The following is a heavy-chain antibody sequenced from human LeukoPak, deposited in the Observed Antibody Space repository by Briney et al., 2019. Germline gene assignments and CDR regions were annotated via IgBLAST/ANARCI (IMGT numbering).Heavy chain of an antibody. CDR1: GFTFSSYA. CDR2: ITTSGGSA. Sequence: GESLRLSCAASGFTFSSYAMSWVRRAPGKGLEWVSGITTSGGSASYADSVKGRFTISRDNSKNTLYLQMNSLRAEDTAVYYCALLRASYYYGMDVWGQGTTVTVSS. CDR3: ALLRASYYYGMDV. J-gene: IGHJ6*02. D-gene: IGHD2-15*01. V-gene: IGHV3-23*01.